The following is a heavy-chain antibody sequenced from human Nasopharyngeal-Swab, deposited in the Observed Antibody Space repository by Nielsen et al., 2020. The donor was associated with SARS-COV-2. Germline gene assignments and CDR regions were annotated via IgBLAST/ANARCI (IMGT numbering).Heavy chain of an antibody. CDR3: TRDPVSYYDILTGYLTPYYYGMDV. V-gene: IGHV3-49*03. CDR1: GFTFGDYA. D-gene: IGHD3-9*01. Sequence: GESLKISCTASGFTFGDYAMSWFRQAPGKGLEWVGFIRSKAYGGTTEYAASVKGRFTISRDDSKSIAYLQMNSLKTEDTAVYYCTRDPVSYYDILTGYLTPYYYGMDVWGQGDHGHRLL. CDR2: IRSKAYGGTT. J-gene: IGHJ6*02.